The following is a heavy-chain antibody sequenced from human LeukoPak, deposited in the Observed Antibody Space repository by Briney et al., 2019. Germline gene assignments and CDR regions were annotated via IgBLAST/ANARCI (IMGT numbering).Heavy chain of an antibody. Sequence: KSGGSPRLSCAASGFTFSSYWMSWVRQASGKGLEWVGRIRSKTHTYATAYAASVKGRFTISRDDSKNTAYLQMNSLKTEDTAVYYCTRHGGRDYYDSSEDAFDIWGQGTMVTVSS. D-gene: IGHD3-22*01. CDR2: IRSKTHTYAT. V-gene: IGHV3-73*01. CDR1: GFTFSSYW. CDR3: TRHGGRDYYDSSEDAFDI. J-gene: IGHJ3*02.